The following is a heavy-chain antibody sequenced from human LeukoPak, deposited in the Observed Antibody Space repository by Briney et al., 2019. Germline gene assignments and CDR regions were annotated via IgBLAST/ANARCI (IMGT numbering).Heavy chain of an antibody. CDR2: IDPSDSYT. V-gene: IGHV5-10-1*04. CDR3: ARSWGVVVTEPNWYFDL. J-gene: IGHJ2*01. CDR1: GXSFTSYC. D-gene: IGHD2-21*02. Sequence: GESLRISFKGSGXSFTSYCISWVRQMPGKGLEWMGRIDPSDSYTNYSPSFQGQVTISADKSISTAYLQWSRLKASDTAMYYCARSWGVVVTEPNWYFDLWGRGTLVTVSS.